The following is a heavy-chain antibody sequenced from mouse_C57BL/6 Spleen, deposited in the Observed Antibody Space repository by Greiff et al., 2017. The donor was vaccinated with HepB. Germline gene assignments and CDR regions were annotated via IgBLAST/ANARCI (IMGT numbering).Heavy chain of an antibody. V-gene: IGHV1-22*01. Sequence: VQLQQSGPELVKPGASVKMSCKASGYTFTDYNMHWVKQSHGKSLEWIGYINPNNGGTSYNQKFKGKATLTVNKSSSTAYMELRSLTSEDSAVYYCARGPYGSPLYWYFDVWGTGTTVTVSS. CDR1: GYTFTDYN. CDR2: INPNNGGT. CDR3: ARGPYGSPLYWYFDV. J-gene: IGHJ1*03. D-gene: IGHD1-1*01.